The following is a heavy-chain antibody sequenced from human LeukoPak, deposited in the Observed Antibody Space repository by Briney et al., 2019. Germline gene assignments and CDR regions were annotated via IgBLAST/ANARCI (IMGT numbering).Heavy chain of an antibody. Sequence: SETLSLTCTVPGGSISSGGYYWSWIRQHPGKGLEWIGYIYYSGSTYYNPSLKSRVTISVDTSKNQFSLKLSSVTAADTAVYYCASNYYGSGSYLDVWGQGTTVTVSS. J-gene: IGHJ6*02. D-gene: IGHD3-10*01. CDR2: IYYSGST. CDR1: GGSISSGGYY. V-gene: IGHV4-31*03. CDR3: ASNYYGSGSYLDV.